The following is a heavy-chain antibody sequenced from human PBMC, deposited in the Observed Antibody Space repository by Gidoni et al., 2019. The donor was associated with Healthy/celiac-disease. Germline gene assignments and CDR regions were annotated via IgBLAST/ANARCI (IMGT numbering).Heavy chain of an antibody. CDR1: GGTFSSYA. V-gene: IGHV1-69*04. CDR2: IIPILGIA. J-gene: IGHJ4*02. CDR3: ARDEEPNGSGSYYDY. Sequence: GKKPGSSVKVSCKASGGTFSSYAISWVRQAPGQGLEWMGRIIPILGIANYAQKFQGRVTITADKSTSTAYMELSSLRSEDTAVYYCARDEEPNGSGSYYDYWGQGTLVTVSS. D-gene: IGHD3-10*01.